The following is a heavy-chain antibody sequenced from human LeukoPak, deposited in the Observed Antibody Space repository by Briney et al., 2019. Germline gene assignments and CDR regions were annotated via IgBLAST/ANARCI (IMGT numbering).Heavy chain of an antibody. Sequence: SETLSLTCTVSGGSISSSPYYWGWIRQPPGKGLEWIGTIYYSGSTYYNPSLKCRVTISVDTSKNQFSLKLTSVTAADTAVYYCARARGRSINDAFDIWGQGTMVTVSS. CDR2: IYYSGST. D-gene: IGHD3-16*01. J-gene: IGHJ3*02. V-gene: IGHV4-39*01. CDR1: GGSISSSPYY. CDR3: ARARGRSINDAFDI.